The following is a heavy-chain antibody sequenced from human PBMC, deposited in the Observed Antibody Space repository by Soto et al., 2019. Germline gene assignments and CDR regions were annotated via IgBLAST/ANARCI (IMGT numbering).Heavy chain of an antibody. J-gene: IGHJ4*02. CDR2: VSHDGRNT. CDR1: GFTFSDYA. CDR3: SKGGRQWLVTSDFNY. D-gene: IGHD6-19*01. Sequence: VQLVESGGGVVQPGRSLRLSCAASGFTFSDYAMHWVRQAPGKGLEWVAVVSHDGRNTHYADSVKGRFTISRDSSKNTVSLELTSLRAEDTAVYYCSKGGRQWLVTSDFNYWGQGALVTVSS. V-gene: IGHV3-30*18.